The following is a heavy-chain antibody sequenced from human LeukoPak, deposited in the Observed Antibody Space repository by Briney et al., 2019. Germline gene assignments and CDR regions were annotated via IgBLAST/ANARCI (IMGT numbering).Heavy chain of an antibody. D-gene: IGHD5-12*01. CDR1: GFTFSSYW. J-gene: IGHJ3*02. CDR2: IKQDGSEK. CDR3: ARGSGYDLDAFDI. Sequence: PGGSLRLSCAASGFTFSSYWMSWVRQAPGKGLEWVANIKQDGSEKYYVDSVKGRFTISRDNAKNSLYLQMNSLRAEDTAVYYCARGSGYDLDAFDIWGQGTMVTVSS. V-gene: IGHV3-7*04.